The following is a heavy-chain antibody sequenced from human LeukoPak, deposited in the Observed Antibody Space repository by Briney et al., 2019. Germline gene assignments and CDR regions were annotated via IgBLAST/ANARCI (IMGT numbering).Heavy chain of an antibody. V-gene: IGHV4-59*01. J-gene: IGHJ6*03. CDR3: ARVSWFPGTSYYYMDV. CDR1: GGSISSYY. Sequence: PSETLSLTCTVSGGSISSYYWSWIRQPPGKGMEWIGYIQYSGSTNYNPSLKSRVTISVDTSKNRFSLNLSSVTAADTAVYYCARVSWFPGTSYYYMDVWGKGTPVTVSS. D-gene: IGHD1-1*01. CDR2: IQYSGST.